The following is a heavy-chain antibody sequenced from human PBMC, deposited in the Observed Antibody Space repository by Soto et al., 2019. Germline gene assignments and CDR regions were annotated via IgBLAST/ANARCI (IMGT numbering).Heavy chain of an antibody. Sequence: QVQLQESGPGLVEPSGTLSLTCGVSGGTIRSPDWWTWVRQPPGKGLEWIGEIFQSGSTNYTPSLESRVTIAVNETNNHFSRTLTSVTAADTAVYFWARGRGRYSSGWSWFDPWGQGILVTVSS. D-gene: IGHD6-19*01. J-gene: IGHJ5*02. CDR2: IFQSGST. V-gene: IGHV4-4*02. CDR1: GGTIRSPDW. CDR3: ARGRGRYSSGWSWFDP.